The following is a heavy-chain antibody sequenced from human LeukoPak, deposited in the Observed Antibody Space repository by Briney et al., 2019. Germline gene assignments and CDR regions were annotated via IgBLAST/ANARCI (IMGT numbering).Heavy chain of an antibody. CDR1: GGSISSYD. J-gene: IGHJ4*02. V-gene: IGHV4-59*08. D-gene: IGHD6-19*01. Sequence: SETLSLTCTVSGGSISSYDWGWIRQPPGKGLEWIGYIYYSGSTNYNPSLKSRVTISVDTSKNQFSLNLSPVTAADTAVYYCAISGQWLVRVFDSWGQGTLVTVSS. CDR3: AISGQWLVRVFDS. CDR2: IYYSGST.